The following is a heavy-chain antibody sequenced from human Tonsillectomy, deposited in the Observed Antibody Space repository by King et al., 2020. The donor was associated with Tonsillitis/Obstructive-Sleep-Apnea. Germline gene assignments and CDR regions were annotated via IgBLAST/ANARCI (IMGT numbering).Heavy chain of an antibody. V-gene: IGHV3-73*01. Sequence: VQLVESGGGLVQPGGSLKLSCAASGFTFSGSAMHWVPQASGEGLEWVCRIISKANSYATAYAASVKGRFTISRDDSKNTAYLQMNSLKTEDTAVYYCLVVVAGYMDVWGKGTTVTVSS. CDR1: GFTFSGSA. CDR2: IISKANSYAT. CDR3: LVVVAGYMDV. D-gene: IGHD6-19*01. J-gene: IGHJ6*03.